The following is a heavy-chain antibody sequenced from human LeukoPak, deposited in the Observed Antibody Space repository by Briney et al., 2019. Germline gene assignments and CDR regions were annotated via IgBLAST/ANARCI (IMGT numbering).Heavy chain of an antibody. J-gene: IGHJ4*02. CDR3: ARDYGSGWPTIYYFDY. V-gene: IGHV4-59*01. D-gene: IGHD6-19*01. CDR1: GGSISSYY. CDR2: IYYSGST. Sequence: SETLSLTCTVSGGSISSYYWSWIRQPPGKGLEWIGYIYYSGSTNYNPSLKSRVTISVDTSKNQFSLKLSSVTAADTAVYYCARDYGSGWPTIYYFDYWGQGTLVTVSS.